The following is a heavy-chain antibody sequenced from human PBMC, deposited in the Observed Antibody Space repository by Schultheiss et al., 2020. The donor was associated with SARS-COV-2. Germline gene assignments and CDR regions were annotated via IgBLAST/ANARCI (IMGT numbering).Heavy chain of an antibody. D-gene: IGHD3/OR15-3a*01. V-gene: IGHV4-34*01. CDR2: INHSGST. J-gene: IGHJ4*02. CDR1: GGSFSGYY. Sequence: GSLRLSCAVYGGSFSGYYWSWIRQSPGKGLEWIGEINHSGSTNYNPSLKSRVTISVDTSKNQFSLKLSSVTAADTAVYYCAAHSGDWPTYFDSWGQGTLVTVSS. CDR3: AAHSGDWPTYFDS.